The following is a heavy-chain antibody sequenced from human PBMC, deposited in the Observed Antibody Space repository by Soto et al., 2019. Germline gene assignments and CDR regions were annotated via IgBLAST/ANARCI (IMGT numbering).Heavy chain of an antibody. J-gene: IGHJ4*02. CDR3: SYSGYDFYYFDY. D-gene: IGHD5-12*01. V-gene: IGHV4-59*08. CDR2: IYYSGST. Sequence: QVQLQESGPGLVKPSETLSLTCTVSGGSISNYYWSWIRQPPGKGLEWIGYIYYSGSTNYNPSLKSRXXIXVXXAKNQFSLKLTSVTAAATAVYYCSYSGYDFYYFDYWGQGTLVTVSS. CDR1: GGSISNYY.